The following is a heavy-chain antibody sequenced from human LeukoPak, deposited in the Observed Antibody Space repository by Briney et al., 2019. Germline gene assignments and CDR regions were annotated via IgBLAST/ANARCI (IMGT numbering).Heavy chain of an antibody. CDR3: TEERDRDGYFRY. D-gene: IGHD2-8*01. CDR2: ISYDGSSK. V-gene: IGHV3-30-3*02. Sequence: GGSLRLSCAASAFTFSNSAMHWVRQAPGKGLEWMTFISYDGSSKYYADAAKGRFTISRDNSKNTLYLEMSSLGLQDTAVYYCTEERDRDGYFRYWGQGTLVTVSS. J-gene: IGHJ4*02. CDR1: AFTFSNSA.